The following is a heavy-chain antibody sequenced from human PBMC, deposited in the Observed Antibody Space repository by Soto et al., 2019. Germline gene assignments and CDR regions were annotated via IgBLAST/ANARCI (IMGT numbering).Heavy chain of an antibody. V-gene: IGHV3-53*01. CDR3: AKDLGPLRLLNYYFYGLDV. Sequence: SLRLSCYASGFTVSTTYMSWVRQAPGMGLEWVAVIESGGSTHYADSVKGRFTISRDNSKNMIYLQLDTLRADDTAVYYCAKDLGPLRLLNYYFYGLDVWGQGTTVTVSS. CDR2: IESGGST. J-gene: IGHJ6*02. D-gene: IGHD2-15*01. CDR1: GFTVSTTY.